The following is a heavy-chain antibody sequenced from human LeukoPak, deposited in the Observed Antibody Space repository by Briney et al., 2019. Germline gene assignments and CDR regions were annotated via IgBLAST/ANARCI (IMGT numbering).Heavy chain of an antibody. V-gene: IGHV4-34*01. CDR3: ARESATYYGSGSYYRRGGYYFDY. J-gene: IGHJ4*02. Sequence: PSETLSLTCAVYGGSFSGYYWSWIRQPPGKGLEWIGEINHSGSTNYNPSLKSRVTISVDTSKNQFSLKLSSVTAADTAVYYCARESATYYGSGSYYRRGGYYFDYWGQGTLVTVSS. CDR1: GGSFSGYY. CDR2: INHSGST. D-gene: IGHD3-10*01.